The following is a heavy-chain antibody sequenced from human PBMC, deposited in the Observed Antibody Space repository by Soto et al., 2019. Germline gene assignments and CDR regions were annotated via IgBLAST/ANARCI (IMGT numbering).Heavy chain of an antibody. V-gene: IGHV1-8*01. CDR2: MNPNTGNT. D-gene: IGHD2-15*01. Sequence: QVQLVQSGAEVKKPGASVRVSCKASGYTFTSSDVYWVRQATGQGLELMGWMNPNTGNTGYAQKFQGRVTMTRNTSISTAYMELSSLRSEDTAVYYCATGSNHCSGGSCYSDWFDPWGQGTPVTVSS. CDR1: GYTFTSSD. J-gene: IGHJ5*02. CDR3: ATGSNHCSGGSCYSDWFDP.